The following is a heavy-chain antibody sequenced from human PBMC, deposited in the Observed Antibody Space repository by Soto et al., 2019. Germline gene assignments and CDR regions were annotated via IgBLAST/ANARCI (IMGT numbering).Heavy chain of an antibody. J-gene: IGHJ6*03. Sequence: ASVKVSCKASGYTFTIYGISWVRQAPGQGLEWMGWISAYNGNTNYAQKLQGRVTMTTDTSTSTAYMELRSLRSDDTAVYYCARLAAAGTGYYYYYMDVWGKGTTVTVSS. CDR1: GYTFTIYG. CDR3: ARLAAAGTGYYYYYMDV. CDR2: ISAYNGNT. D-gene: IGHD6-13*01. V-gene: IGHV1-18*01.